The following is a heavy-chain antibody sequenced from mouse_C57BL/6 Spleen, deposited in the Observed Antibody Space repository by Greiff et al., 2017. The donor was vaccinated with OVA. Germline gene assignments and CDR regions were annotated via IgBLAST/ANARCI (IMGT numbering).Heavy chain of an antibody. CDR2: ISSGSSTI. J-gene: IGHJ4*01. D-gene: IGHD2-3*01. V-gene: IGHV5-17*01. CDR3: ARTSDGLEAMDY. CDR1: GFTFSDYG. Sequence: EVHLVESGGGLVKPGGSLKLSCAASGFTFSDYGMHWVRQAPEKGLEWVAYISSGSSTIYYADTVKGRFTISRDNAKNTLFLQMTSLRSEDTAMYYCARTSDGLEAMDYWGQGTSVTVSS.